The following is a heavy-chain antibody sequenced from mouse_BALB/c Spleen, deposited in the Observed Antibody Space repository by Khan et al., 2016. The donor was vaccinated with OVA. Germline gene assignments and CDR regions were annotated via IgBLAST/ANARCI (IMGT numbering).Heavy chain of an antibody. J-gene: IGHJ2*01. CDR2: IYPGTGST. Sequence: QVQLKQSGTELVRPGASVKLSCKTSGYIFTSYWIHWVKQKSGQGLEWIARIYPGTGSTYYNEKFKGKATLTADQSSSTAYMQLSSLNSEDSAVYCCSRSDTGPYYFDLCGQGTTLTVSS. CDR1: GYIFTSYW. D-gene: IGHD3-1*01. V-gene: IGHV1S132*01. CDR3: SRSDTGPYYFDL.